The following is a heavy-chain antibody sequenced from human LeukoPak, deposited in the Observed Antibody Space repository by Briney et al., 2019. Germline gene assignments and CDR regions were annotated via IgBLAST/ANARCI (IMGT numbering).Heavy chain of an antibody. V-gene: IGHV5-10-1*01. CDR1: GYSFISYW. Sequence: GESLKISCKGSGYSFISYWISWVRQMPGKGLEWMGRTDPSDSYTNYSPSFQGHVTISADKSISTAYLQWSSLKASDTAMYYCARHGGYSDWYFDLWGRGTLVTVSS. CDR2: TDPSDSYT. D-gene: IGHD3-22*01. CDR3: ARHGGYSDWYFDL. J-gene: IGHJ2*01.